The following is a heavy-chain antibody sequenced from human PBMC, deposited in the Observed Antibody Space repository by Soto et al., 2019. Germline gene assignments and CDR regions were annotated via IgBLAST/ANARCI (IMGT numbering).Heavy chain of an antibody. V-gene: IGHV1-18*01. D-gene: IGHD1-26*01. CDR2: VSSYTSKT. Sequence: ASVKVSCKASGYTFISYGISWVRQAPGQGLEWMGWVSSYTSKTNYAQKVQGRVTMTTDTSTRTAYMELRSLRSDDTAVYYCARGLDSGSYYFDYWGQGTLVTVSS. CDR3: ARGLDSGSYYFDY. CDR1: GYTFISYG. J-gene: IGHJ4*02.